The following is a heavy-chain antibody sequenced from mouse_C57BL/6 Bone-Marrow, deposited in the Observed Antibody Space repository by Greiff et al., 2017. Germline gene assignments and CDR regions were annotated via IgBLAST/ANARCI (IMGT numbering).Heavy chain of an antibody. CDR2: IDPETGGT. Sequence: QVQLKQSGAELVRPGASVTLSCKASGYTFTDYEMHWVKQTPVHGLEWIGAIDPETGGTAYNQKFKGKAILTADKSSSTAYMELRSLTSEDSAVYYCTREGIYGNYLYAMDYWGQGTSVTVSS. D-gene: IGHD2-1*01. J-gene: IGHJ4*01. CDR3: TREGIYGNYLYAMDY. CDR1: GYTFTDYE. V-gene: IGHV1-15*01.